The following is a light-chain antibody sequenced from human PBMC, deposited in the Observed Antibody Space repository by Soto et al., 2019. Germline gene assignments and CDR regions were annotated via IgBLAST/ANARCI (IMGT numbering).Light chain of an antibody. J-gene: IGKJ2*01. CDR2: GAS. CDR1: RTINIF. V-gene: IGKV1-39*01. CDR3: QESSSTPYI. Sequence: DIQMTQSPSSLSASVGDRVTITCRASRTINIFLSWYQQEPGKPPKLLIYGASRLQSGVPSRFSGSGSGTDFILTISDLQTEDVAFYFCQESSSTPYIFGQGTKLEVK.